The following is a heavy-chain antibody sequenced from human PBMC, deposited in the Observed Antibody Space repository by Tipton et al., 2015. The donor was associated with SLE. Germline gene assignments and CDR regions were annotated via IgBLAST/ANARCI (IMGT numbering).Heavy chain of an antibody. J-gene: IGHJ6*02. CDR3: ARGLVTWRGAIVGVDV. CDR1: DGSFSGYY. Sequence: TLSLTCAVSDGSFSGYYWSWIRQSPGKGLEWIGEIHHAGGTNYNPSLRSRVTISVDGSKNQFSLKLTSVTAADTAVYYCARGLVTWRGAIVGVDVWGQGTTVNVSS. V-gene: IGHV4-34*01. CDR2: IHHAGGT. D-gene: IGHD2-21*02.